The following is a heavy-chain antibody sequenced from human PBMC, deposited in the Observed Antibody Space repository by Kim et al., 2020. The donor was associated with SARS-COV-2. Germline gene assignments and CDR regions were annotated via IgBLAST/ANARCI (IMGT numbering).Heavy chain of an antibody. CDR3: ARGNDSSGWWADAFDI. Sequence: SETLSLTCAVSGGSISSSNWWSWVRQPPGKGLEWIGEIYHSGSTNYNPSLKSRVTISVDKSKNQFSLKLSSVTAADTAVYYCARGNDSSGWWADAFDIWGQGTMVTVSS. V-gene: IGHV4-4*02. D-gene: IGHD6-19*01. CDR1: GGSISSSNW. J-gene: IGHJ3*02. CDR2: IYHSGST.